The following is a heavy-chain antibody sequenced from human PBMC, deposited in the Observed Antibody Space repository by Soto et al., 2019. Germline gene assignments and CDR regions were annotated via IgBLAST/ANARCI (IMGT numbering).Heavy chain of an antibody. CDR3: TRGEASVVVPGAVETIAVAGGDFFDY. Sequence: EVQLVESGGGLVKPGGSLRLSCAACGFTFSTYNMNWVRQAPGKGREWVSSISSSSRFISYADSLKGRFTISRDNAQNSLYLQMNSLRAEDTAVYYCTRGEASVVVPGAVETIAVAGGDFFDYWGQGTLVTVSS. J-gene: IGHJ4*02. CDR1: GFTFSTYN. D-gene: IGHD6-13*01. CDR2: ISSSSRFI. V-gene: IGHV3-21*01.